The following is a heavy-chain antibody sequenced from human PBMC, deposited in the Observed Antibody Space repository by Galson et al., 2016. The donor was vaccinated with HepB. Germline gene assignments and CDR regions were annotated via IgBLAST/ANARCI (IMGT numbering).Heavy chain of an antibody. Sequence: SETLSLTCDVYGGSISGSYWSWIRQPPGKGLDWIGEVTHSGTTNYNPSLKTRVSISVDTSKNQFSLKMTSLTAADPAVYYCARGPSRRGVAVAGDIDYWGQGTLVIVSS. CDR1: GGSISGSY. CDR3: ARGPSRRGVAVAGDIDY. J-gene: IGHJ4*02. V-gene: IGHV4-34*01. CDR2: VTHSGTT. D-gene: IGHD6-19*01.